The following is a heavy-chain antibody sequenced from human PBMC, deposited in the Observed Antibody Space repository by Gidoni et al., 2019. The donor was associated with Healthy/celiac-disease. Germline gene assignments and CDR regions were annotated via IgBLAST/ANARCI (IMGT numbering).Heavy chain of an antibody. CDR1: GGSISSYY. CDR3: ARSLWFGEPEDYGMDV. J-gene: IGHJ6*02. V-gene: IGHV4-59*01. CDR2: IYYSGST. D-gene: IGHD3-10*01. Sequence: QVQLQESGPGLVKPSETLSLTCTVSGGSISSYYWSWIRQPPGKGLEWIGYIYYSGSTNYNPSLKSRVTISVDTSKNQFSLKLSSVTAADTAVYYCARSLWFGEPEDYGMDVWGQGTTVTVSS.